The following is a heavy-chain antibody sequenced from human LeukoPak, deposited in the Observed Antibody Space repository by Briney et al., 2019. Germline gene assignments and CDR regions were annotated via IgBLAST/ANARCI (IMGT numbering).Heavy chain of an antibody. V-gene: IGHV1-69*04. CDR2: MIPIFGIA. J-gene: IGHJ4*02. Sequence: GASVKVSCKASGGTFSSYAVSWVRQAPGQGLEWMGRMIPIFGIANYAQKFQGRVTITADKSTSTAYMELSSLRSEDTAVYYCARDSPPYCGGDCYPDYWGQGTLVTVSS. CDR3: ARDSPPYCGGDCYPDY. CDR1: GGTFSSYA. D-gene: IGHD2-21*02.